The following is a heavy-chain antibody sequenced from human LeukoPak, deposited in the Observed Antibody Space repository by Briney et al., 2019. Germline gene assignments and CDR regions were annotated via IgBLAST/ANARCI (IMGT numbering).Heavy chain of an antibody. J-gene: IGHJ4*02. V-gene: IGHV3-30*02. CDR2: IRYDGTNK. D-gene: IGHD3-3*01. Sequence: GGSLRLSCAASGFTFSSYGMHWVRPAPGKGLGWVAFIRYDGTNKYYADSVAGRFTISRDNSKHTLYLQMNSLRAEDTAVYYCAKPDYDLWSGYEKYYFDYWGQGTLVTVSA. CDR3: AKPDYDLWSGYEKYYFDY. CDR1: GFTFSSYG.